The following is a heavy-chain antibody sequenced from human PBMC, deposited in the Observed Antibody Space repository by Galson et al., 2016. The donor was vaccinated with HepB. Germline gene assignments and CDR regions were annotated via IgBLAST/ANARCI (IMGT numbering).Heavy chain of an antibody. Sequence: SLRLSCAASGFSFYDYAMHWVRQPPGKGLEWVSGISWNSGSIGYADSVKGRYTISRDNAKNTLFLQMNNLRADGTAVYYCARGSRLGAGYYGMDVWGQGTTVTVSS. CDR3: ARGSRLGAGYYGMDV. V-gene: IGHV3-9*01. D-gene: IGHD1-26*01. CDR1: GFSFYDYA. CDR2: ISWNSGSI. J-gene: IGHJ6*02.